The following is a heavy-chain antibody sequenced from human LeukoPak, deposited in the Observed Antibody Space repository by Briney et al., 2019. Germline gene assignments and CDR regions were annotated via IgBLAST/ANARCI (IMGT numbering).Heavy chain of an antibody. J-gene: IGHJ4*02. D-gene: IGHD4-17*01. CDR1: GFTFSSYS. V-gene: IGHV3-23*01. CDR2: ISGSGGTT. CDR3: AKGNDGDYRFDY. Sequence: GGSLRLSCAASGFTFSSYSMNWVRQAPGKGLEWVSAISGSGGTTYYADSVKGRFTISRDNSKNTLYLQMNSLRAEDTAVYYCAKGNDGDYRFDYWGQGTLVTVSS.